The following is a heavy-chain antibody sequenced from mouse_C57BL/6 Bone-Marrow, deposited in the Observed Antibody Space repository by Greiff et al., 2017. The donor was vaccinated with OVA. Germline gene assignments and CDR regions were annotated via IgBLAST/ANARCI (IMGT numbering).Heavy chain of an antibody. D-gene: IGHD2-4*01. Sequence: EVQLQQSGGGLVKPGGSLKLSCAASGFTFSDYGMHWVRQAPEKGLEWVAYISSGSSTIYYADTVKGRFTISRDNAKNTLFLQMTSLRSEDTAMYYSARAYDYGYAMDYWGQGTSVTVSS. CDR3: ARAYDYGYAMDY. CDR2: ISSGSSTI. J-gene: IGHJ4*01. CDR1: GFTFSDYG. V-gene: IGHV5-17*01.